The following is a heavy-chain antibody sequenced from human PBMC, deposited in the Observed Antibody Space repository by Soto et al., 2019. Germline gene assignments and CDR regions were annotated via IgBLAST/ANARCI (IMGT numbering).Heavy chain of an antibody. CDR3: ARASSGFLEWLYFDY. CDR2: ISGSGEMT. J-gene: IGHJ4*02. D-gene: IGHD3-3*01. CDR1: GFTFRGDA. Sequence: EVQLLESGGDLVQPGGSLRLSCAASGFTFRGDAMSWVRQAPGKGLEWVSSISGSGEMTHYADSVKGRFTISRDNAKNTLYLQMDSLRAEDTAVYYCARASSGFLEWLYFDYWGQGTLVTVSS. V-gene: IGHV3-23*01.